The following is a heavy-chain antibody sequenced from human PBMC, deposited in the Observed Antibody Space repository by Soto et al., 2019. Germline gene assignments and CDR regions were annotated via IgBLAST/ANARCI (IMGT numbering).Heavy chain of an antibody. CDR3: ARAIPLWVDYDRIAFDF. D-gene: IGHD4-17*01. Sequence: SETLSLTCTVSRASISGGGYFWGWIRQAPGQGLEWLGLVHHNGRAHYGPSLKSRLSLSVDSSKNQFSLWLNSVTAADTAVYFCARAIPLWVDYDRIAFDFGAQGTLVTVSS. V-gene: IGHV4-30-4*01. CDR1: RASISGGGYF. CDR2: VHHNGRA. J-gene: IGHJ4*02.